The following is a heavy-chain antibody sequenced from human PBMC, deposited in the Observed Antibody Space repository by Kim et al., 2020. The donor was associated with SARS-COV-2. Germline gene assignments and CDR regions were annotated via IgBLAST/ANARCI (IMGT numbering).Heavy chain of an antibody. Sequence: ASVKVSCKASGYTFTSYAMHWVRQAPGQRLEWMGWINAGNGNTKYSQKFQGRVTITRDTSASTAYMELSSLRSEDTAVYYCARNIVGTTEFDYWGQGTLVTVST. V-gene: IGHV1-3*01. CDR1: GYTFTSYA. D-gene: IGHD5-12*01. CDR3: ARNIVGTTEFDY. CDR2: INAGNGNT. J-gene: IGHJ4*02.